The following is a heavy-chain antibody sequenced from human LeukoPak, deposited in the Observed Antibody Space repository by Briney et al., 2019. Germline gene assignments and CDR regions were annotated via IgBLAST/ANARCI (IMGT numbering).Heavy chain of an antibody. V-gene: IGHV4-38-2*02. CDR2: IYHSGST. J-gene: IGHJ5*02. CDR1: GYSISSGYY. Sequence: SETLPLTCTVSGYSISSGYYWGWIRQPPGNGLEWIGSIYHSGSTYYNPSLKSRVTISVDTSKNQFSLKLSSVTAADTAVYYCARYYDFWSGYRFDPWGQGTLVTVSS. D-gene: IGHD3-3*01. CDR3: ARYYDFWSGYRFDP.